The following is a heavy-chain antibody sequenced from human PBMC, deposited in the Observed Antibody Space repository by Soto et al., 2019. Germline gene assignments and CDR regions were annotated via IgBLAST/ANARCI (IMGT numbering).Heavy chain of an antibody. V-gene: IGHV3-74*01. CDR3: VRGDGDRYDGNGYLGRH. D-gene: IGHD3-22*01. CDR1: GFTFGSYW. CDR2: IKNDGTGT. Sequence: EVQLVESGGGLVQPGESLTLSCAASGFTFGSYWMHWVRQAPGKGLVWVSRIKNDGTGTYFADSVEGRLTISRDNTKNTLYLHMNSLRVEDTAVYFCVRGDGDRYDGNGYLGRHWGQGALVTVSS. J-gene: IGHJ4*02.